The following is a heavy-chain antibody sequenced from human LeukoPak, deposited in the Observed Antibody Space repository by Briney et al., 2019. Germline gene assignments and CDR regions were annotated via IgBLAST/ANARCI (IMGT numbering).Heavy chain of an antibody. Sequence: SETLSLTCIVSGDSISSYYWSWIRQPPGKGLEWIGYTSHSGSTNSNPSLKSRVTISVDTSKNQFSLTLSSVTAADTAMYYCAGAGKNSRSYDYWGQGTLVTVSS. D-gene: IGHD3-10*01. CDR2: TSHSGST. CDR1: GDSISSYY. V-gene: IGHV4-59*01. CDR3: AGAGKNSRSYDY. J-gene: IGHJ4*02.